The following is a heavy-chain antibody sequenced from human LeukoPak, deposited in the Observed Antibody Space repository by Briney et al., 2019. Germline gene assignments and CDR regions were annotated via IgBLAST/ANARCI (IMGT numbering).Heavy chain of an antibody. Sequence: SETLSLTCTVSGGSISSGGYYWSWIRQHPGKGLEWIGYIYYSGSTYYNPSLKSRVTISVDTSKNQFSLKLSSVTAADTAVYYCARVSYDFWSGYYTSNCFDPWGQGTLVTVSS. V-gene: IGHV4-31*03. D-gene: IGHD3-3*01. J-gene: IGHJ5*02. CDR2: IYYSGST. CDR3: ARVSYDFWSGYYTSNCFDP. CDR1: GGSISSGGYY.